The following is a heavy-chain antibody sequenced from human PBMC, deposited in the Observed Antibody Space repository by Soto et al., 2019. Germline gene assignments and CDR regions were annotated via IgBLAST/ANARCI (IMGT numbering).Heavy chain of an antibody. D-gene: IGHD6-19*01. CDR1: GGSVSSGSYY. CDR2: IYYSGST. J-gene: IGHJ4*02. V-gene: IGHV4-61*01. CDR3: ARVISSAWPYYFDY. Sequence: SETLSLTCTVSGGSVSSGSYYWSWIRQPPGKGLEWIGYIYYSGSTNYNPSLKSRATISVDTSKNQFSLKLSSVTAAETAVYYCARVISSAWPYYFDYWGQGTLVTVSS.